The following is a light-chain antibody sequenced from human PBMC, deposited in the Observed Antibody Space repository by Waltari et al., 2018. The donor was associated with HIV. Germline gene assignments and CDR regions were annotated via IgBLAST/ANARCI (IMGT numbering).Light chain of an antibody. J-gene: IGLJ2*01. CDR1: CSNIGSNS. Sequence: QSVLTQSPSASGTPGQRVIISCSGSCSNIGSNSVNWYQQLPGTAPKLLIYSNNERPSGVPDRFSGSKSGTSASLAISGLQSEDEADYHCAAWDDSLNGPVFGGGTKLTVL. CDR2: SNN. V-gene: IGLV1-44*01. CDR3: AAWDDSLNGPV.